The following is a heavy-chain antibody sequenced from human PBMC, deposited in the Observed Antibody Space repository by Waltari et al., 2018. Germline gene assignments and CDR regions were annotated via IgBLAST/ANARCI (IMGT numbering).Heavy chain of an antibody. Sequence: EVQLLESGGGLVQPGGSLRLSCAAPGSTFRSDAMSWVRQAPGKGLEWVSAISGSGGSTYYADSVKGRFTISRDNSKNTLYLQMNSLRAEDTAVYYCAKEGSIDIVVVVAPTDYWGQGTLVTVSS. J-gene: IGHJ4*02. V-gene: IGHV3-23*01. CDR1: GSTFRSDA. CDR3: AKEGSIDIVVVVAPTDY. CDR2: ISGSGGST. D-gene: IGHD2-15*01.